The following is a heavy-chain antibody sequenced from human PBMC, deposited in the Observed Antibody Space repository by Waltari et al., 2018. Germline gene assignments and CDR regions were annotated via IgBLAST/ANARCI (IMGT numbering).Heavy chain of an antibody. CDR2: IHYGDTT. CDR1: GDSITSSTYY. Sequence: QLQLQESGPGLVKPSETLSLPCTVSGDSITSSTYYWGWIRQPPGKGLEWIGNIHYGDTTYYNPSLKSRVTISVDTSQNHFSLNLSSVTAADTAVYYCWARDDFLSGDPLDYWGQGTLVTVSS. D-gene: IGHD3-3*01. J-gene: IGHJ4*02. V-gene: IGHV4-39*02. CDR3: WARDDFLSGDPLDY.